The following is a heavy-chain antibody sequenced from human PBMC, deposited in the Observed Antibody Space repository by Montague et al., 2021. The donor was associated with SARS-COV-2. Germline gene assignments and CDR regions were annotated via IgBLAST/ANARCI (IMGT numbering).Heavy chain of an antibody. CDR3: AKDGVIAEYFQH. V-gene: IGHV3-9*01. CDR2: ISWNSGSL. CDR1: GFSFDDYA. Sequence: SLRLSCAASGFSFDDYAMHWVRQAPGKGLEWVSGISWNSGSLVYADSVKGRFTISRDNAKNSLYLQMNSLRAEDTALYYCAKDGVIAEYFQHWGQGTLVTVSS. J-gene: IGHJ1*01.